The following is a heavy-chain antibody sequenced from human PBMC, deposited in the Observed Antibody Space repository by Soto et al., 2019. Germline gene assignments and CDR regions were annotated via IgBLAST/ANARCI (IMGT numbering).Heavy chain of an antibody. CDR2: ISSSSSVI. CDR1: GFTFSSYA. D-gene: IGHD7-27*01. V-gene: IGHV3-48*01. CDR3: ARDLSWGSNWYYYMDV. J-gene: IGHJ6*03. Sequence: PRGSLRVSCAASGFTFSSYAMSWVRQAPWKGLEWVSYISSSSSVIDYADSVKGRFTVSRDNARNSLYLQMNSLRAEDTAVYYCARDLSWGSNWYYYMDVWGKGTTVTVSS.